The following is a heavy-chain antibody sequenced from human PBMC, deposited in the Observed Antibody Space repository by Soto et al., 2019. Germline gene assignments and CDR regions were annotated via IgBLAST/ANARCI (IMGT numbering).Heavy chain of an antibody. Sequence: SETLSSTCTVSGGSISSSSYYWGWIRQPPGKGLEWIGSIYYSGRTYYNPSLKSRVTISVDTSKNQFSLKLSSVTAADTAVYYCAMRTNYYYGMDVWGQGTTVT. CDR3: AMRTNYYYGMDV. CDR1: GGSISSSSYY. V-gene: IGHV4-39*01. J-gene: IGHJ6*02. CDR2: IYYSGRT.